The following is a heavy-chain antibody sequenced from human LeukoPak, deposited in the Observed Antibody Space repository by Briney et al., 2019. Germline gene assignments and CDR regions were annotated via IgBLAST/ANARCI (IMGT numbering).Heavy chain of an antibody. D-gene: IGHD6-13*01. J-gene: IGHJ4*02. Sequence: GGSLRLSCAASGFSFSSSWMHWVRQAPGKGLVWVSRMNSDGSIITYADSVKGRFTTTRDNAKSTLFLQMNSLRADDTGVYFCARDAHSSSWTWGQGTLVTDSS. CDR1: GFSFSSSW. CDR2: MNSDGSII. V-gene: IGHV3-74*03. CDR3: ARDAHSSSWT.